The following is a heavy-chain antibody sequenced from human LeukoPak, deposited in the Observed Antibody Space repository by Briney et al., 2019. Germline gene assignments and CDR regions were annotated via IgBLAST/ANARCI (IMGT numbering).Heavy chain of an antibody. Sequence: PGGSLRLSCTTPGFTFSTNGMHWVRQAPGKGLEWVALIWYDGIDKYYADSVKGRFTISRDNSKNTLFLQMNSLRAEDTALYYCAKGGSGYFLDLWGQGTLVTVSS. CDR1: GFTFSTNG. CDR3: AKGGSGYFLDL. CDR2: IWYDGIDK. D-gene: IGHD2/OR15-2a*01. J-gene: IGHJ5*02. V-gene: IGHV3-33*06.